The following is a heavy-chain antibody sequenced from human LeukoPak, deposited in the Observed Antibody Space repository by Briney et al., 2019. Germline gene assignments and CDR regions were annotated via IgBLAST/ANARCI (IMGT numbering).Heavy chain of an antibody. D-gene: IGHD3-10*01. CDR3: ARVPGRSPDF. V-gene: IGHV4-31*03. Sequence: NPSQTLSLTCTVSGGSISSGGYYWSWIRQHPGKGLEWIGYIYYSGSTYYNPSLKSRVTISVDTSKNQFSLKLRSLTAADTAVYSCARVPGRSPDFWSPGTLVTVSS. CDR1: GGSISSGGYY. CDR2: IYYSGST. J-gene: IGHJ4*02.